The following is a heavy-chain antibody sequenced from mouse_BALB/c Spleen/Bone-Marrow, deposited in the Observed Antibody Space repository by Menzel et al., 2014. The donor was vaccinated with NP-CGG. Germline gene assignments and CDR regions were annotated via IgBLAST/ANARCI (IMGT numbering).Heavy chain of an antibody. CDR2: IDPANGNT. Sequence: EVQLQQSGAELAKPGASVKLSCTASVFNIKDTYMHWVKQRPEQGLEWIGRIDPANGNTKYDPKFQGKATITADTSSNTAYLQLSSLTSEDTAVYYCARGGLYDGSDYWGQGTTLTVSS. CDR1: VFNIKDTY. J-gene: IGHJ2*01. D-gene: IGHD2-3*01. V-gene: IGHV14-3*02. CDR3: ARGGLYDGSDY.